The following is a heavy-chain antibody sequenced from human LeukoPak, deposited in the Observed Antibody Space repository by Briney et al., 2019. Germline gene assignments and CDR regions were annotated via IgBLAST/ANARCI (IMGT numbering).Heavy chain of an antibody. CDR2: ISYDGSNK. J-gene: IGHJ4*02. D-gene: IGHD3-9*01. CDR1: RFTFSSYA. V-gene: IGHV3-30*04. CDR3: ARDKFDILTGIFDY. Sequence: GGSLRLSCAASRFTFSSYAMHWVHQAPGKGLEWVAVISYDGSNKYYADSVKGRFTISRDNSKNTLYLQMNSLRAEDTAVYYCARDKFDILTGIFDYWGQGTLVTVSS.